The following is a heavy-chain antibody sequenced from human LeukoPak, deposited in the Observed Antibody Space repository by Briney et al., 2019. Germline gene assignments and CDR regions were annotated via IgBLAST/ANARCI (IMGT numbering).Heavy chain of an antibody. CDR2: ISSSSSTI. CDR3: ASPRRDDSSGYYHLDY. V-gene: IGHV3-48*04. CDR1: GFTFSSYS. Sequence: GGSLRLSCAASGFTFSSYSMNWVRQAPGKGLEWVSYISSSSSTIYYADSVKGRFTISRDNAKNSLYLQMNSLRAEDTAVYYCASPRRDDSSGYYHLDYWGQGTLVTVSS. J-gene: IGHJ4*02. D-gene: IGHD3-22*01.